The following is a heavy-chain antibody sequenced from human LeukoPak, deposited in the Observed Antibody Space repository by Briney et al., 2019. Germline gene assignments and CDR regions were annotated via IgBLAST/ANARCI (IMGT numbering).Heavy chain of an antibody. Sequence: ASVKVSCKTSGYTFTIYYMHSVRQAPGQGLEWMGWINPNSGATTYAQRFRGRVTMTRDTSISTAYMELSRLRSDDTAVYYCARNPAYCTSTSCYNDYWGQGTLVTVSS. V-gene: IGHV1-2*02. CDR1: GYTFTIYY. CDR3: ARNPAYCTSTSCYNDY. J-gene: IGHJ4*02. D-gene: IGHD2-2*02. CDR2: INPNSGAT.